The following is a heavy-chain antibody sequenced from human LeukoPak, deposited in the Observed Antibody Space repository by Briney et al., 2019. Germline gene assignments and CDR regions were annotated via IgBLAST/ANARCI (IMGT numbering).Heavy chain of an antibody. CDR2: INIDGATT. Sequence: GGSLRLSCAASGFTFSGYWMHWVRQAPGKGLEWVPRINIDGATTNYADFVKGRFTISRDNAKNTLHLQMNSLRADDTAVYYCVRGAVGTGVWFDPWGQGTLVTVSS. V-gene: IGHV3-74*01. J-gene: IGHJ5*02. CDR3: VRGAVGTGVWFDP. CDR1: GFTFSGYW. D-gene: IGHD1-26*01.